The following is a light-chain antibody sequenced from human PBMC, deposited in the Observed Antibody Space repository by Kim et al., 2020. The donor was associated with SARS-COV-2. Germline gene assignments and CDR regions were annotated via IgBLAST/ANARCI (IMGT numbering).Light chain of an antibody. J-gene: IGKJ2*03. CDR2: GAS. CDR3: QQYNNWPRMYS. Sequence: SPGKKATLPCRAGKRDSSNLAWYQQKPGQAPRLLIYGASTRPTGIPARFSGSGSGTEFTLTISSLQSEDFAVYYCQQYNNWPRMYSFGQGNKLEI. CDR1: KRDSSN. V-gene: IGKV3-15*01.